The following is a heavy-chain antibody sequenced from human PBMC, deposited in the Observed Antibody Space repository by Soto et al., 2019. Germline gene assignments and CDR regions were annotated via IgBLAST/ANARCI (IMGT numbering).Heavy chain of an antibody. CDR1: GFTFSSYG. Sequence: PGGSLRLSCAASGFTFSSYGMHWVRQAPGKGLEWVAVISYDGSNKYYADSVKGRFTISRDNSKNTLYLQMNSLRAEDTAVYYCAKDRRVRGVHAPIDYWGQGT. J-gene: IGHJ4*02. CDR3: AKDRRVRGVHAPIDY. V-gene: IGHV3-30*18. CDR2: ISYDGSNK. D-gene: IGHD3-10*01.